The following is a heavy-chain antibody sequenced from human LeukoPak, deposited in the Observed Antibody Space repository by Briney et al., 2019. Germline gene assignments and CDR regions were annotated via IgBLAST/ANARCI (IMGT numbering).Heavy chain of an antibody. CDR1: GFTFSSYS. D-gene: IGHD6-13*01. CDR2: ISSSSSYI. CDR3: ARDPSSWYYYYMDV. V-gene: IGHV3-21*01. Sequence: GGSLRLSCAASGFTFSSYSMNWVRQAPGKGLEWVSSISSSSSYIYYADSVKGRFTISRDNAKNSLYLQMNSLGAEDTAVYYCARDPSSWYYYYMDVWGKGTTVTVSS. J-gene: IGHJ6*03.